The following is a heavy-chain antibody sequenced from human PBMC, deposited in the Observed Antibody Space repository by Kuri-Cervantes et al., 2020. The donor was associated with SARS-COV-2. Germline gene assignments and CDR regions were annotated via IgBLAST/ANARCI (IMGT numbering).Heavy chain of an antibody. Sequence: GESLKISCAASGFTFSSYEMNWVRQAPGKGLEWVSSISSSSSYIYYADSVKGRFTISRDNAKNSLYLQMNSLRAEDTAVYYCARESYDFWSGGVDYWGQGTLVTVSS. CDR1: GFTFSSYE. CDR3: ARESYDFWSGGVDY. CDR2: ISSSSSYI. D-gene: IGHD3-3*01. J-gene: IGHJ4*02. V-gene: IGHV3-21*01.